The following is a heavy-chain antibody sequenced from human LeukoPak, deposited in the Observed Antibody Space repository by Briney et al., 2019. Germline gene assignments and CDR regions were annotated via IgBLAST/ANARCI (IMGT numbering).Heavy chain of an antibody. V-gene: IGHV3-23*01. CDR3: AKDMTMIVVVTLFDY. CDR1: GFTFSSYA. J-gene: IGHJ4*02. Sequence: GGSLRLSCAASGFTFSSYAMSWVRQAPGRGLEGVLAISGSGGSTYYADSVKGRFTISRDNSKNTLYLQMNSLRAEDTAVYYCAKDMTMIVVVTLFDYWGQGTLVTVSS. D-gene: IGHD3-22*01. CDR2: ISGSGGST.